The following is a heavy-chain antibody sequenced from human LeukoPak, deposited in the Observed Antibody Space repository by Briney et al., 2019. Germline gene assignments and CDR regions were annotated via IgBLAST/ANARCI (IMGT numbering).Heavy chain of an antibody. D-gene: IGHD4-23*01. CDR1: NDSISSYC. CDR3: ATSYDGKTAPYDL. CDR2: MCPSGRT. V-gene: IGHV4-4*08. Sequence: SETLSLTCTVANDSISSYCCSWVRQPPGKGLEWIGFMCPSGRTDYNPSLKSRVTMSVDTSKNQLSMELRFLTAADTAVYYCATSYDGKTAPYDLWGHGTLVTVSS. J-gene: IGHJ5*02.